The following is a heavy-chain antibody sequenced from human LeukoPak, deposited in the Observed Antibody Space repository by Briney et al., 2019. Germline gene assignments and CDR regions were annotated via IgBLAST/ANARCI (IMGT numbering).Heavy chain of an antibody. Sequence: SETLSLTCTVSGYSISSGYYWGWIRQPPGKGLEWIGSIYHSGSTNYNPSLKSRVTISVDTSKNQFSLKLSSVTAADTAVYYCARGQSGGSWIQLWLLGAFDIWGQGTMVTVSS. V-gene: IGHV4-38-2*02. J-gene: IGHJ3*02. CDR2: IYHSGST. CDR1: GYSISSGYY. CDR3: ARGQSGGSWIQLWLLGAFDI. D-gene: IGHD5-18*01.